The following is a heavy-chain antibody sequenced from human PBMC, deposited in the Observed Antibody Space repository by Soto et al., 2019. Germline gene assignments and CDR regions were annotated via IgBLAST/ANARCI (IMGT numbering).Heavy chain of an antibody. CDR2: ISAYNGNT. CDR1: CYTFTIYC. Sequence: GASVKVSCKASCYTFTIYCISWVRQAPGQGLEWMGWISAYNGNTNYAQKLQGRVTMATDTSTSTAYMELRSLRSDDTAVYYCARVRDCSGGSCYSDFDYWGQGTLVTVSS. V-gene: IGHV1-18*01. J-gene: IGHJ4*02. CDR3: ARVRDCSGGSCYSDFDY. D-gene: IGHD2-15*01.